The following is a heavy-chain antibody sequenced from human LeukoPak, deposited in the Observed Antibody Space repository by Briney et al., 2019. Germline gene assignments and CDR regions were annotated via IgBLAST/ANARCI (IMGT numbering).Heavy chain of an antibody. CDR2: INSDGSST. D-gene: IGHD3-10*01. V-gene: IGHV3-74*01. Sequence: PGGSLRLSCAASGFTFSIYWMHWVRQAPGKGLVWVSRINSDGSSTSYADSVKGRFTISRDNSKNTLYLQMNSLRAEDTAVYYCAKDGDDYYGSGSYFDYWGQGTLVTVSS. CDR1: GFTFSIYW. CDR3: AKDGDDYYGSGSYFDY. J-gene: IGHJ4*02.